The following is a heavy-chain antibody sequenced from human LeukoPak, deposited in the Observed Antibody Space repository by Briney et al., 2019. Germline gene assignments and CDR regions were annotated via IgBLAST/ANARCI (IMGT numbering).Heavy chain of an antibody. CDR2: ISGSGGST. CDR3: ARHVVTPGELDY. J-gene: IGHJ4*02. V-gene: IGHV3-23*01. Sequence: GGSLRLSCAASGFTFSSYAMSWVRQPPGQGLEWVSAISGSGGSTYYADSVKGRFTISTDNSKNTLYLQMNSLRAEDTAVYYCARHVVTPGELDYWGQGTLVTVSS. CDR1: GFTFSSYA. D-gene: IGHD4-23*01.